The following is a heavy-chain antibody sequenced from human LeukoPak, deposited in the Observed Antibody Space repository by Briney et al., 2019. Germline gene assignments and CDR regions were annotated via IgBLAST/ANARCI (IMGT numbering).Heavy chain of an antibody. Sequence: GGSLRLSCAASGFTFSSYAMSWVRQAPGKGLEWVSAISGSGGSTYYADSVKGRFTISRDNSKNTLYLQMNSLRAEDTAVYYCARDHSRLWFGELPFNWFDPWGQGTLVTVSS. CDR2: ISGSGGST. CDR3: ARDHSRLWFGELPFNWFDP. V-gene: IGHV3-23*01. CDR1: GFTFSSYA. D-gene: IGHD3-10*01. J-gene: IGHJ5*02.